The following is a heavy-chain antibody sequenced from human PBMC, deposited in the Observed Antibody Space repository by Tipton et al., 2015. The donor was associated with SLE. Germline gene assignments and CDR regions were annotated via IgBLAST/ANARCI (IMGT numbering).Heavy chain of an antibody. V-gene: IGHV1-18*01. CDR2: ISASNGNT. J-gene: IGHJ4*02. Sequence: QSGPEVKKPGASVKVSCKASGYTFTSYGISWVRQAPGQGLEWLGWISASNGNTKYAKNVQGRVTMTTDTSTSTAYMERRSLGSDDTAVYYCARGSYFVHWGQGTLVTVSS. D-gene: IGHD3-10*01. CDR3: ARGSYFVH. CDR1: GYTFTSYG.